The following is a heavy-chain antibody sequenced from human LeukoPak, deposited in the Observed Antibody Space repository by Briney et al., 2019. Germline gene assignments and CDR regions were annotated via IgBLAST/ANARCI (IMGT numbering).Heavy chain of an antibody. J-gene: IGHJ4*02. D-gene: IGHD2-2*01. CDR2: INPSGGST. CDR3: ARDFCDSTRCFLPDY. CDR1: GYIFTNYY. V-gene: IGHV1-46*01. Sequence: ASVKVSCKASGYIFTNYYIHWVRQAPGQGLEWMGVINPSGGSTSYAQKFQGRVTMTRDTSTSTVYMELSSLRSEDTAVYYCARDFCDSTRCFLPDYWGQGTLVTVSS.